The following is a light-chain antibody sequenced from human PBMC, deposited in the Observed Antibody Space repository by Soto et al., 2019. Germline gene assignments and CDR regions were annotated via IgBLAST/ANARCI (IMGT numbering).Light chain of an antibody. Sequence: QSALTQSASVSGSPGQSITISCTGTSSDVGGYNYVSWYQQHPGKAPKLMIYDVSNRPSGVSNRFSGSKSGNTASLTISGLQAEDEADYYCSSYTSSSLYVFGTGTQLTVL. CDR1: SSDVGGYNY. V-gene: IGLV2-14*01. CDR3: SSYTSSSLYV. CDR2: DVS. J-gene: IGLJ1*01.